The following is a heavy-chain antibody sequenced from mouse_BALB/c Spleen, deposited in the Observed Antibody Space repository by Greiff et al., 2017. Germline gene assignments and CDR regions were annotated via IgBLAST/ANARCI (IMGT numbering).Heavy chain of an antibody. J-gene: IGHJ3*01. D-gene: IGHD1-2*01. Sequence: EVQLQESGPSLVKPSQTLSLTCSVSGDSFTSCYWNWIRKFPGNKLEYMGYISYSGSTYYNPSLKSRISITRDTSKNQYYLQLNSVTTEDTATYYCARGILLRLPFEDWGQGTLVTVSA. CDR1: GDSFTSCY. V-gene: IGHV3-8*02. CDR2: ISYSGST. CDR3: ARGILLRLPFED.